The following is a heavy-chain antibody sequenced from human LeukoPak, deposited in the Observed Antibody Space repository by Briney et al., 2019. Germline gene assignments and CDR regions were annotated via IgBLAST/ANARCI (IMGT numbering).Heavy chain of an antibody. CDR2: ISAYNGNT. CDR1: GYTFTSYG. Sequence: ASVKVSCKASGYTFTSYGISWVRQAPGQGLEWMGWISAYNGNTNYAQELQGRVTMTTDTSTSTAYMELRSLRSDDTAVYYCARDRGGEITIFGVVIETLYYYYGMDVWGQGTTVTVSS. V-gene: IGHV1-18*01. CDR3: ARDRGGEITIFGVVIETLYYYYGMDV. J-gene: IGHJ6*02. D-gene: IGHD3-3*01.